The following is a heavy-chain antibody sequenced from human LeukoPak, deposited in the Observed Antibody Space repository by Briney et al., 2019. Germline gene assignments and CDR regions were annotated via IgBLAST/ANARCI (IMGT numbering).Heavy chain of an antibody. D-gene: IGHD6-13*01. Sequence: GGSLRLSCAASEVTFSSYSMNWVRQAPGKGLEWVSSISGSSSFIYYADSVRGRFTITRDNAKNSLYLQMDSLRAEDTAVYYCARRPIASTDYYYFLDVWGKGTTVTVSS. V-gene: IGHV3-21*01. J-gene: IGHJ6*03. CDR1: EVTFSSYS. CDR2: ISGSSSFI. CDR3: ARRPIASTDYYYFLDV.